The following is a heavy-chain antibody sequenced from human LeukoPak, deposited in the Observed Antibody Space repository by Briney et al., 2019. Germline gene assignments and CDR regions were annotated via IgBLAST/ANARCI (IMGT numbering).Heavy chain of an antibody. J-gene: IGHJ4*02. CDR2: IYYSGST. Sequence: PSETLSLTCTVSGGSISSSSYYWGWIRQPPGTGLEWLGSIYYSGSTYYNPSLKSRVTISVDTSKNQFSLKLSSVTAADTAVYYCARHGRYDFWSGYYTYFDYWGQGTLVTVSS. V-gene: IGHV4-39*01. CDR3: ARHGRYDFWSGYYTYFDY. CDR1: GGSISSSSYY. D-gene: IGHD3-3*01.